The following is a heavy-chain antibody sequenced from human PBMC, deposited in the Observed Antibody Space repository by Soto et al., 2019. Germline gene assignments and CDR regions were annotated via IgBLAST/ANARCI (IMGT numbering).Heavy chain of an antibody. V-gene: IGHV3-23*01. D-gene: IGHD3-3*01. CDR3: AKIFGVVNPAHYYYYYYGMDV. CDR1: GFTFSSYA. J-gene: IGHJ6*02. CDR2: ISGSGGST. Sequence: EVQLLESGGGLVQPGGSLRLSCAASGFTFSSYAMSWVRQAPGKGLEWVSAISGSGGSTYYADSVKGRFTISRDNSKNTLYLQMNSLRDEDTAVYYCAKIFGVVNPAHYYYYYYGMDVWGQGTTVTVSS.